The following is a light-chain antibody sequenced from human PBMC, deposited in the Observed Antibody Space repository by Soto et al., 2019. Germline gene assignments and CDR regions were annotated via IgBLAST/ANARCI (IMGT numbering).Light chain of an antibody. V-gene: IGLV2-23*01. CDR1: NSDVGGYNF. CDR3: CSYAGRRV. J-gene: IGLJ1*01. CDR2: EGS. Sequence: QSALTQPASVSGSPGQSITISCTGTNSDVGGYNFVSWYQQHPGKAPKLIIYEGSKRPSGVSNRFSGSKSGNTASLTISGLQAEDEGDYYCCSYAGRRVFGTGTKLTVL.